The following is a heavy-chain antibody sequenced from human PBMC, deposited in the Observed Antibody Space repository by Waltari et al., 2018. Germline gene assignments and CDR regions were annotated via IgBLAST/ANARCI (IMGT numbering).Heavy chain of an antibody. CDR3: ATGPRYYDFWSGYYGGAFDI. CDR2: FDPEDGET. D-gene: IGHD3-3*01. Sequence: QVQLVQSGAEVKKPGASVKVSCKVSGYTLTELSMHWVRQAPGKGLEWMGGFDPEDGETSYAPKFQCRVTMTEDTSTDTAYMELSSLRSEDTAVYYCATGPRYYDFWSGYYGGAFDIWGQGTMVTVSS. V-gene: IGHV1-24*01. J-gene: IGHJ3*02. CDR1: GYTLTELS.